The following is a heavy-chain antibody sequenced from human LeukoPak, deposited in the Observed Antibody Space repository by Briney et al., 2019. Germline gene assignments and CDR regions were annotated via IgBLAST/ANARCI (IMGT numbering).Heavy chain of an antibody. V-gene: IGHV1-46*01. J-gene: IGHJ4*02. Sequence: GSVWVSCKASGYTFTSYYMHWVRQAPGQGLEWMGIINPSGGSTSYAQKFQGRVTMTRDTSTSTVYMELSSLRSEDTAVYYCARVAWEGSYCGGDCYPFDYWGQGTRVIVSS. CDR1: GYTFTSYY. D-gene: IGHD2-21*02. CDR3: ARVAWEGSYCGGDCYPFDY. CDR2: INPSGGST.